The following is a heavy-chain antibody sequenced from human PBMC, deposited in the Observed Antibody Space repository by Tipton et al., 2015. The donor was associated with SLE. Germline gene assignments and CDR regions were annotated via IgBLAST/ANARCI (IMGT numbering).Heavy chain of an antibody. CDR1: GFTFSSYW. CDR2: ISYDGSRQ. D-gene: IGHD6-19*01. V-gene: IGHV3-30*18. CDR3: VKRPGWTRSYTYYFGLDV. Sequence: SLRLSCAASGFTFSSYWMSWVRQAPGKGLEWVGIISYDGSRQYYADSLKGRFTISRDNSKNTLYLQLNSLRVEDTAVYYCVKRPGWTRSYTYYFGLDVWGQGTTVTVSS. J-gene: IGHJ6*02.